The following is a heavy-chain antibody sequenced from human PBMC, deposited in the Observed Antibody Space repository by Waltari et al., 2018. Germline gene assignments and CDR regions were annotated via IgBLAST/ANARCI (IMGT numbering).Heavy chain of an antibody. CDR1: GYSFTSYW. CDR2: INPNSGGT. V-gene: IGHV1-2*06. J-gene: IGHJ4*02. Sequence: VQLVQSGAEVKKPGESLKISCKGSGYSFTSYWIGWVRQMPGKGLEWMGRINPNSGGTNYAQKFQGRVTMTRDTSISTAYMELSRLRSDDTAVYYCARDVEQQLGYYFDYWGQGTLVTVSS. CDR3: ARDVEQQLGYYFDY. D-gene: IGHD6-13*01.